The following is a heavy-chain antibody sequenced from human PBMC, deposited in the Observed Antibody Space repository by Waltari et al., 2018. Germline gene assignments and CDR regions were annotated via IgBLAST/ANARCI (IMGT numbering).Heavy chain of an antibody. J-gene: IGHJ5*02. CDR3: ARHALEVPNQGWFDP. V-gene: IGHV4-39*01. Sequence: QLQLQESGPGLVKPSETLSLTCTVPGGSISSSSYYWGWIRQPPGKGLEWIGSIYYSGSTYYNPSLESRVTISVDTSKNQFSLKLSSVTAADTAVYYCARHALEVPNQGWFDPWGQGTLVTVSS. CDR1: GGSISSSSYY. CDR2: IYYSGST. D-gene: IGHD2-2*01.